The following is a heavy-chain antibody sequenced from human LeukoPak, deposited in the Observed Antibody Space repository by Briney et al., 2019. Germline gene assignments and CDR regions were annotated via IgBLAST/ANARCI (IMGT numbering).Heavy chain of an antibody. D-gene: IGHD3-3*01. CDR2: IYYSGST. CDR1: GGSISSYY. V-gene: IGHV4-59*01. J-gene: IGHJ6*03. CDR3: ARARFSPEGDYYYYMDV. Sequence: PSETLSLTCTVSGGSISSYYWSWIRQPPGKGLEWIGYIYYSGSTNYNPSLKSRVTISVDTSKNQFSLKLSSVTAAGTAVYYCARARFSPEGDYYYYMDVWGKGTTVTVSS.